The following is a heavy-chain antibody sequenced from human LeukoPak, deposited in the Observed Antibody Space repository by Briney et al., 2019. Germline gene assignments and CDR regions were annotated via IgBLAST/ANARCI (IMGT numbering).Heavy chain of an antibody. CDR2: IYYSGST. J-gene: IGHJ4*02. Sequence: SETLSLTCTVSGGSISSGDYYWSWIRQPPGKGLEWIRYIYYSGSTYYNPSLKSRVTISVDTSKNQFSLKLSSVTAADTAVYYCARGGGPVDTAMVYWGQGTLVTVSS. V-gene: IGHV4-30-4*01. CDR3: ARGGGPVDTAMVY. CDR1: GGSISSGDYY. D-gene: IGHD5-18*01.